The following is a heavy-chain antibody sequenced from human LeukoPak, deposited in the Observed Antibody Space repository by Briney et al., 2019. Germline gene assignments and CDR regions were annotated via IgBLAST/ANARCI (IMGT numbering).Heavy chain of an antibody. Sequence: GGSLRHSCEASGFTFSNYWMSWVRQAPGKGLEWVANIKQDGSEKNYVDSVKGRFTISRDNAKNSLYLQMSSLRAEDTAVYYCASNTGTVFDYWGQGALVTVSS. CDR1: GFTFSNYW. CDR3: ASNTGTVFDY. CDR2: IKQDGSEK. D-gene: IGHD7-27*01. V-gene: IGHV3-7*01. J-gene: IGHJ4*02.